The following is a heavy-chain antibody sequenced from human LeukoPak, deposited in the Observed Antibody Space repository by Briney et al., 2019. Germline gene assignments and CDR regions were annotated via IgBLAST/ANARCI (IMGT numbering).Heavy chain of an antibody. Sequence: GGSLRLSCAASGFTFSSYSMNWVRQAPGKGLEWVSSISSSSSYIYYADSVKGRFTISRDNAKNSLYLQMNSLRAEDTAVYYCARAAQGTGFLEWLREFDYWGQGTLVTVSS. D-gene: IGHD3-3*01. CDR3: ARAAQGTGFLEWLREFDY. CDR2: ISSSSSYI. CDR1: GFTFSSYS. V-gene: IGHV3-21*01. J-gene: IGHJ4*02.